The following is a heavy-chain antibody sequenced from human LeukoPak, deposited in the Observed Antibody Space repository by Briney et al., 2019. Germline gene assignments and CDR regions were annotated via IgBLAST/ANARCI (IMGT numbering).Heavy chain of an antibody. Sequence: GASVKVSCKASGGTFSSYAISWVRQAPGQGLEWMGGIIPIFGTANYAQKFQGRVTITADKSTSTAYMELSSLRSEDTAVYYCARDLEYVAAANYDAFDIWGQGTMVTVSS. CDR3: ARDLEYVAAANYDAFDI. CDR1: GGTFSSYA. CDR2: IIPIFGTA. J-gene: IGHJ3*02. D-gene: IGHD2-15*01. V-gene: IGHV1-69*06.